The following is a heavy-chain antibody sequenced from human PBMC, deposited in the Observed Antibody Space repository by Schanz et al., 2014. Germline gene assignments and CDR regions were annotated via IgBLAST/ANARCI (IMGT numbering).Heavy chain of an antibody. CDR3: AATTILAD. CDR2: INQDGSQK. V-gene: IGHV3-7*01. Sequence: EEQLVESGGDLVQPGGSLRLSCAASGFTFTGHWMSWVRQAPGKGLEWVANINQDGSQKYYVGSVKGRFTISRDNAKSSLYLQMNSLRDEDTAVYYCAATTILADWGQGTLVAVSS. CDR1: GFTFTGHW. J-gene: IGHJ4*02. D-gene: IGHD3-3*01.